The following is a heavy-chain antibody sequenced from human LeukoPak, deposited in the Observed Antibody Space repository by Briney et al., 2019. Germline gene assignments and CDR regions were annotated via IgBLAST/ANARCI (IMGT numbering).Heavy chain of an antibody. CDR3: AREDCSSTSCYGFDP. CDR2: INPSGGST. D-gene: IGHD2-2*01. J-gene: IGHJ5*02. V-gene: IGHV1-46*01. CDR1: GYTFTSYY. Sequence: ASVTVSCKASGYTFTSYYMHWVRQAPGQGLEWMGIINPSGGSTSYAQKFQGRVTMTRDMSTSTVYMELSSLRYEDTAVYYCAREDCSSTSCYGFDPWGQGTLVTVSS.